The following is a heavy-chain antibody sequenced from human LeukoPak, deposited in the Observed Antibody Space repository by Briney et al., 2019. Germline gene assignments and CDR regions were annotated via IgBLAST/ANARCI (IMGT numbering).Heavy chain of an antibody. J-gene: IGHJ5*02. D-gene: IGHD3-22*01. CDR1: GGSISSYY. CDR2: IYTSGST. Sequence: SETLSLTCAVYGGSISSYYWSWIRQPAGKGLEWIGRIYTSGSTNYNPSLKSRVTMSVDTSKNQFSLKLSSVTAADTAVYYCAMGDYDSSGYREDWFDPWGQGTLVTVSS. V-gene: IGHV4-59*10. CDR3: AMGDYDSSGYREDWFDP.